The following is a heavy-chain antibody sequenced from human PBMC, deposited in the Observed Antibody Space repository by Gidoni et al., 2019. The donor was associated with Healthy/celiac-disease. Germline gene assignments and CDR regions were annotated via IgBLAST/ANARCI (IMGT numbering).Heavy chain of an antibody. J-gene: IGHJ6*03. CDR1: GYSFTSYW. CDR2: IYPGDSDT. V-gene: IGHV5-51*01. Sequence: EVQLVQSGAEVKKPGESLTISCKGSGYSFTSYWIGWVRQMPGKGLEWIGIIYPGDSDTRYSPSFQCQVTISADKSISTAYLQWSSLKASDTAMYYCARHGQSQKNYYYYMDVWGKGTTGTVSS. CDR3: ARHGQSQKNYYYYMDV.